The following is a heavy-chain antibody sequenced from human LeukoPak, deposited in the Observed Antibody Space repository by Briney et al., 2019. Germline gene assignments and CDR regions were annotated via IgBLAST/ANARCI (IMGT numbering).Heavy chain of an antibody. Sequence: KPSETLSLTCAVYGGSFSGYYWGWIRQPPGKGLEWIGSIYYSGSTYYNPSLKSRVTISVDTSKNQFSLKPSSVTAADTAVYYCASCGGDCYSTRCFDYWGQGTLVTVSS. CDR3: ASCGGDCYSTRCFDY. V-gene: IGHV4-39*01. D-gene: IGHD2-21*02. CDR1: GGSFSGYY. CDR2: IYYSGST. J-gene: IGHJ4*02.